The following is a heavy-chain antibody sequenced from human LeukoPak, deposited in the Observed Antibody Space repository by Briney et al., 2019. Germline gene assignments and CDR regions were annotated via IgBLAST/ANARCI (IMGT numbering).Heavy chain of an antibody. CDR3: ARGGSYISGYY. CDR1: GYTFTDYY. J-gene: IGHJ4*02. Sequence: GASVKVSCEASGYTFTDYYIHWIRQAPGQGLEWMGWISSYSGGTTYAQNFRGRVTMTRDTSISTAYMELSSLRSDDTAVYYCARGGSYISGYYWGQGTLVTVSS. D-gene: IGHD5-18*01. V-gene: IGHV1-2*02. CDR2: ISSYSGGT.